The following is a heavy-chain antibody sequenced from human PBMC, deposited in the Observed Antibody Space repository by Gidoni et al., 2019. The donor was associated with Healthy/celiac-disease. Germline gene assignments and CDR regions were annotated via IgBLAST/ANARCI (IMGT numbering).Heavy chain of an antibody. V-gene: IGHV3-74*01. D-gene: IGHD3-3*01. CDR2: INSDGSST. CDR1: GGTFSSDG. J-gene: IGHJ4*02. CDR3: AREGYDFWSGYPNHFDY. Sequence: EVQRVESGGGVVQPGGSRRRSGAASGGTFSSDGMHWVRQAPGKGLVWVSRINSDGSSTSYADSVKGRFTISRDNAKNTLYLQMNSLRAEDTAVYYCAREGYDFWSGYPNHFDYWGQGTLVTVSS.